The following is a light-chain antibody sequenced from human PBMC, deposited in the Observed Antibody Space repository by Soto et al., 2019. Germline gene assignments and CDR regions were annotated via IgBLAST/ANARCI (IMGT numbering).Light chain of an antibody. CDR1: PSVSSNY. V-gene: IGKV3-20*01. J-gene: IGKJ4*01. Sequence: IVLTQSPDALSLSTVERATLSCRASPSVSSNYLAWYQQKPGQAPRLLIYGASSRATDIPDRFSGSGSGTDFTLTISRLEPEDFAVYHCQQYGSSPLTFGGGTKVEIK. CDR2: GAS. CDR3: QQYGSSPLT.